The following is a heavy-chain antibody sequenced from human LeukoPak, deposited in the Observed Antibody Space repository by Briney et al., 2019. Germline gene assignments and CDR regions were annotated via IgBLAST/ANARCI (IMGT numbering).Heavy chain of an antibody. V-gene: IGHV5-51*01. CDR3: ARHSDGSSSSYFDY. Sequence: GESLKISCKGSGYSFTTYWIGWVRQVPGKGLEWMGIIYPGDSDTTYSPSFQGQVTISADRSISTTYLQLSSLKASDTAMYYCARHSDGSSSSYFDYWGQGTLVTVSS. D-gene: IGHD6-6*01. J-gene: IGHJ4*02. CDR1: GYSFTTYW. CDR2: IYPGDSDT.